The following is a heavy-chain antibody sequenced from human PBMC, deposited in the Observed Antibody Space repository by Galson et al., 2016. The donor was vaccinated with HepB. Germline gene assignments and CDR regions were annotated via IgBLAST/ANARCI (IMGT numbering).Heavy chain of an antibody. J-gene: IGHJ4*02. Sequence: SVKVSCKASGYTFTTYGISWVRQAPGQGLEWMAWISTYNNNTNISQKFKGRVSMTTDASTTTVFMDLRSLTSDDTAVYYCAKDPHIVVVGTPTPKESLDSWGQGTLVTVSS. V-gene: IGHV1-18*01. CDR1: GYTFTTYG. CDR2: ISTYNNNT. D-gene: IGHD2-15*01. CDR3: AKDPHIVVVGTPTPKESLDS.